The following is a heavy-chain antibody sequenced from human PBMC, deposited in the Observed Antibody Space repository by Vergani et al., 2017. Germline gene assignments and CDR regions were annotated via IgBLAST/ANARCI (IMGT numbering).Heavy chain of an antibody. CDR1: GGSFSGYY. J-gene: IGHJ4*02. V-gene: IGHV4-34*01. D-gene: IGHD3-10*01. CDR2: INHSGST. CDR3: ARRSGDIIPSNTFDY. Sequence: QVQLQQWGAGLLKPSETLSLTCAVYGGSFSGYYWSWIRQPPGKGPEWIGEINHSGSTNYNPSLKSRVTISVDTSKNQFSLKLSSVTAADTAVYYCARRSGDIIPSNTFDYWGQGTLVTVSS.